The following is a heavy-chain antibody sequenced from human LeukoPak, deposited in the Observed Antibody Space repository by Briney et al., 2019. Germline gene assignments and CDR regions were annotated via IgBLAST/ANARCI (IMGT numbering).Heavy chain of an antibody. CDR1: GGSISSSSYY. Sequence: SETLSLTCTVSGGSISSSSYYWGWIRQPPGKGLEWIGSIYYSGSTYYNPSLKSRVTISVDTSKNQFSLKLSSVTAADTAVYYCARAGGFGELLVGYWGQGALVTVSS. CDR3: ARAGGFGELLVGY. D-gene: IGHD3-10*01. V-gene: IGHV4-39*07. J-gene: IGHJ4*02. CDR2: IYYSGST.